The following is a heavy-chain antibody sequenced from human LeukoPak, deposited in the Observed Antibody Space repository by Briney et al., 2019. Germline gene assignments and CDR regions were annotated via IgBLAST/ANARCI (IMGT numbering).Heavy chain of an antibody. CDR3: ARNLAAAAGMLPDDY. V-gene: IGHV1-2*02. J-gene: IGHJ4*02. CDR1: GYTFTGYY. Sequence: EASVKVSCKASGYTFTGYYMHWVRQAPGQGLEWMGWINPNSGGTNYAQKFQGRVTMTRDTSISTAYMELSRLRSDDTAVYYCARNLAAAAGMLPDDYWGQGTLVTVSS. CDR2: INPNSGGT. D-gene: IGHD6-13*01.